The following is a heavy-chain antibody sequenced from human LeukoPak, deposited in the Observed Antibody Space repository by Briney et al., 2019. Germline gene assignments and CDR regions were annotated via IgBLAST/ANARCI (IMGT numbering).Heavy chain of an antibody. J-gene: IGHJ4*02. V-gene: IGHV4-61*09. CDR1: GDSISIGSYY. CDR3: ARDWDY. CDR2: MNTTGST. Sequence: PSQTLSLTCTVSGDSISIGSYYWSLLRQPAGKGLEWIGHMNTTGSTKYIPSLKSRVTISVDTSNNQFSLKVSSVTAADTAVYYCARDWDYWGQGTLVTVSS.